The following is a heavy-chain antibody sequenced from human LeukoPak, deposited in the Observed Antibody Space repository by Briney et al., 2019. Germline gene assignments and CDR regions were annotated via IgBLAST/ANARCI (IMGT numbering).Heavy chain of an antibody. D-gene: IGHD6-6*01. CDR1: GGSVTSGSYY. J-gene: IGHJ4*02. CDR2: IYTSGST. V-gene: IGHV4-61*09. CDR3: AREYSSSSGKALVY. Sequence: PSETLSLTCSVSGGSVTSGSYYWNWLRQPAGKGLEWIGHIYTSGSTNYNPSLKSRVTMSVDTSKNQFSLKLNSVTAADTAFYYCAREYSSSSGKALVYWGQGTLVTVSS.